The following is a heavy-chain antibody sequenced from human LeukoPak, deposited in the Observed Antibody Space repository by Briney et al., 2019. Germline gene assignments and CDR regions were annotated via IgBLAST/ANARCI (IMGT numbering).Heavy chain of an antibody. CDR2: IYYSGST. CDR1: GGSISSSSYY. Sequence: SETLSLTCTVSGGSISSSSYYWGWIRQPPGKGLEWIGSIYYSGSTNYNPSLKSRVTISVDTSRNQFSLKLSSVTAADTAVYYCARQDTYTDSLTGFNFLNAFDLWGQGTMVTVSS. CDR3: ARQDTYTDSLTGFNFLNAFDL. D-gene: IGHD3-9*01. V-gene: IGHV4-39*01. J-gene: IGHJ3*01.